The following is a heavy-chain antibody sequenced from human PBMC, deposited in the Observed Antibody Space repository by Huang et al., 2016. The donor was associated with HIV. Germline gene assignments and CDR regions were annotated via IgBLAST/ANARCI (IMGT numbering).Heavy chain of an antibody. D-gene: IGHD3-10*01. CDR3: AKGSMANAFDI. J-gene: IGHJ3*02. Sequence: QVQLVESGGGVVQPGGSLRLSCAASGFTFSSYGMHWVRQAPGKVLEWVAFIRYYGSNKYYADSVRGRFTISRDNSKNTLYLQMNSLRAEDTAVYYCAKGSMANAFDIWGQGTMVTVSS. CDR1: GFTFSSYG. V-gene: IGHV3-30*02. CDR2: IRYYGSNK.